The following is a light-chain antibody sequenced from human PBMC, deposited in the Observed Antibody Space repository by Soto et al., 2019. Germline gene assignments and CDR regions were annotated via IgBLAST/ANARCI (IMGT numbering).Light chain of an antibody. J-gene: IGKJ5*01. V-gene: IGKV1-13*02. Sequence: AIQLTQSPSCLSASVGDRVTITCRASQGIRNDLGWYQQRPGKAPKALIYDASSLKSGVPSRFSGGGSGTDFTLTISSLQPDDFATYYCQQYITYPTFGQGTRLEIK. CDR2: DAS. CDR1: QGIRND. CDR3: QQYITYPT.